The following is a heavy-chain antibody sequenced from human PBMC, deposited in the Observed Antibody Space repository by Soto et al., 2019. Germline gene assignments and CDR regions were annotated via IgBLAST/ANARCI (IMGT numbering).Heavy chain of an antibody. CDR1: GGSISSGGYY. J-gene: IGHJ6*02. D-gene: IGHD3-10*01. Sequence: SETLSLTCTVSGGSISSGGYYWSWIRQHPGKGLEWIGYIYYSGSTYYNPSLKSRVTISVDTSKNQFSLKLSSVTAADTAVYYRARDRWFGESNAYGMDVWGQGTTVTVSS. CDR3: ARDRWFGESNAYGMDV. V-gene: IGHV4-31*03. CDR2: IYYSGST.